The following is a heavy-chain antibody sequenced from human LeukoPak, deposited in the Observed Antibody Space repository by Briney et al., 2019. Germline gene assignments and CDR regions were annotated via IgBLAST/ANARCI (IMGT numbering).Heavy chain of an antibody. V-gene: IGHV5-51*01. Sequence: GESLKISCKGSGYSFTSYWIVWVRQMPGKGLEWMGVIYPGDSDTRYSPSFQGQVTISADKSISTAYLQWSSLKASDTAIYYCARHTRNAVPDYWGQGTLVTVSS. J-gene: IGHJ4*02. CDR2: IYPGDSDT. D-gene: IGHD2-2*01. CDR1: GYSFTSYW. CDR3: ARHTRNAVPDY.